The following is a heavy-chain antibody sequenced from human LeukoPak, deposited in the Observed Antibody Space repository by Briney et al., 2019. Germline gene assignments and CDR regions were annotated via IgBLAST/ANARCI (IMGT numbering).Heavy chain of an antibody. CDR2: IYYSGST. CDR3: ARQRYSSSWFTSETEAL. Sequence: KTSETLSLTCTVSGGSISSYYWSWIRQPPGKGLEWIGYIYYSGSTNYNPSLKSRVTISVDTSKNQFSLKLSSVTAADTAVYYCARQRYSSSWFTSETEALWGQGTLVTVSS. CDR1: GGSISSYY. D-gene: IGHD6-13*01. J-gene: IGHJ4*02. V-gene: IGHV4-59*01.